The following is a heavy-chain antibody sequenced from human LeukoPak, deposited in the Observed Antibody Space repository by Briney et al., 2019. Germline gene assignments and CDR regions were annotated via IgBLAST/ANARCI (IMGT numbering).Heavy chain of an antibody. CDR2: ISSSSSYI. CDR1: GFTFSSYS. V-gene: IGHV3-21*01. D-gene: IGHD3-3*01. Sequence: GGSLRLSCAASGFTFSSYSMNWVRQAPGKGLEWVSSISSSSSYIYYADSVKGRFTISRDNAKNSLYLQMNSLRAEDTAVYYCARVAVHDYDFWSGYSYYFDYWRQGTLVTVSS. J-gene: IGHJ4*02. CDR3: ARVAVHDYDFWSGYSYYFDY.